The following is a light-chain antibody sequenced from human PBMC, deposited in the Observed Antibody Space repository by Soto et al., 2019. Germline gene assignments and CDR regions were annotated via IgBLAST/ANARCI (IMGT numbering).Light chain of an antibody. CDR3: QQSYSTPLT. CDR1: QSISSN. CDR2: AAS. V-gene: IGKV1-39*01. Sequence: DIQMTQSPSSLSASVGDRDTITCRASQSISSNLNWYQQKPGKAPKLLIYAASSLQSGVPSRFSGGGSGTDFTLTISSLQPEDFATYSCQQSYSTPLTFGGGTKVDIK. J-gene: IGKJ4*01.